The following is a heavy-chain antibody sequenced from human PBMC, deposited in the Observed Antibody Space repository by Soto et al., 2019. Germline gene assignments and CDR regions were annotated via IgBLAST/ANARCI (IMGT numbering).Heavy chain of an antibody. CDR2: SSDSGGST. CDR3: ATDYCPGGVCYTVFDI. J-gene: IGHJ5*02. Sequence: RGLEWVSTSSDSGGSTYYADSVKGRFTISRDNSKNTLFLQMHSLRAEDMAVYYCATDYCPGGVCYTVFDISGQRILLSVSS. D-gene: IGHD2-8*02. V-gene: IGHV3-23*01.